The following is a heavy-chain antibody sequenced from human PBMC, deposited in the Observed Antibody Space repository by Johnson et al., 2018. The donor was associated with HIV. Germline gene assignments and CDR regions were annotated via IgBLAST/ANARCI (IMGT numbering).Heavy chain of an antibody. Sequence: QVQLVESGGGVVQPGRSLRLSCAASGFTFSSYAMHWVRQAPGKGLEWVAVISYDGSHKYYADSVTGRFTISRDNSKNTLYLQMNSLRAEDTAVYYCARGSMVRGVIHAFDIWGQGTMVTVSS. CDR1: GFTFSSYA. CDR3: ARGSMVRGVIHAFDI. D-gene: IGHD3-10*01. CDR2: ISYDGSHK. J-gene: IGHJ3*02. V-gene: IGHV3-30*04.